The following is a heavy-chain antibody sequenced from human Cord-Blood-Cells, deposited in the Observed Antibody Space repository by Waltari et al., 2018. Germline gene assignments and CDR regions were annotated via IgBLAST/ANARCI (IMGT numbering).Heavy chain of an antibody. Sequence: QVQLQESGPGLVKPSGTLSITCAVSGGSISRSNWWSWVLQPPGKGLEWIGEIYHSGSTNYNPSLKSRVTISVDKSKNQFSLKLSSVTAADTAVYYCAVRDSSGYYYFDYWGQGTLVTVSS. CDR2: IYHSGST. V-gene: IGHV4-4*02. CDR3: AVRDSSGYYYFDY. J-gene: IGHJ4*02. D-gene: IGHD3-22*01. CDR1: GGSISRSNW.